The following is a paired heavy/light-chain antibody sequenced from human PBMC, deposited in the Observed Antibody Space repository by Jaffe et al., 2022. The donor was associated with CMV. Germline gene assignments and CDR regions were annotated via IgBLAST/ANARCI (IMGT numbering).Heavy chain of an antibody. D-gene: IGHD3-16*01. CDR3: ARGWGSHKGTYFDP. V-gene: IGHV4-59*08. Sequence: QVQLQESGPGLVKPSETLSLTCTVSGGSISTYYWSWIRQPPGKGLEWIGYIHYTGTTTYNPSLKTRVTLSLDTSKNQFSLNLTSVAAADTAVYYCARGWGSHKGTYFDPWGQGTLVTVSS. CDR2: IHYTGTT. CDR1: GGSISTYY. J-gene: IGHJ5*02.
Light chain of an antibody. CDR3: QSYDNSVSGPEV. V-gene: IGLV1-40*01. Sequence: QSVLTQPPSVSGAPGQRVTISCTGSSSNIGAGADVHWYQQLPGAAPKVLIYGNTNRPSGVPDRFSASKSGTSASLAITGLQAEDEADYYCQSYDNSVSGPEVFGTGTKVTVL. J-gene: IGLJ1*01. CDR2: GNT. CDR1: SSNIGAGAD.